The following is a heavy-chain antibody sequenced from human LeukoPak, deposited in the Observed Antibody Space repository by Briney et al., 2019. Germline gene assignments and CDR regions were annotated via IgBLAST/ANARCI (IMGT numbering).Heavy chain of an antibody. J-gene: IGHJ3*02. CDR1: GFTFSDYW. CDR2: IKQDGSDK. V-gene: IGHV3-7*01. CDR3: AREGGVWFGLTNAFDI. D-gene: IGHD3-10*01. Sequence: GGSLRLSCAASGFTFSDYWMSWVRQAPGKGLEWVANIKQDGSDKYYVDSVKGRFTISRDNAKNSLYLQMNSLRAEDTAVYYCAREGGVWFGLTNAFDIWGQGTMVTVSS.